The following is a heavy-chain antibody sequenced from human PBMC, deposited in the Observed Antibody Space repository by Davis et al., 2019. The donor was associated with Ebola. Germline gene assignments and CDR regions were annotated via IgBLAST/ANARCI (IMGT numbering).Heavy chain of an antibody. CDR3: AKDVAWYFGL. J-gene: IGHJ2*01. V-gene: IGHV3-30*02. Sequence: GESLKISCAASGFTLSSSAMHWVRQTPGKGLEGVAFIRHDGDNKYYLDSVRRRFTISRDNSKNTLYLQMNSLRTEDTSVYYCAKDVAWYFGLWGRGTLVTVSS. CDR1: GFTLSSSA. CDR2: IRHDGDNK.